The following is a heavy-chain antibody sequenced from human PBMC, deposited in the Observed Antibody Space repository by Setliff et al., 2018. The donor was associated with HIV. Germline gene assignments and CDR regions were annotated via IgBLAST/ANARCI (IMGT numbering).Heavy chain of an antibody. CDR1: GFTFRNYD. V-gene: IGHV3-13*01. CDR3: ARGSTDYYYNSVYSELDH. D-gene: IGHD3-22*01. Sequence: GSLRLSSAVSGFTFRNYDMHWVRQAPGKGLEWVSGIGTVGDTYYPDSVKGRFTISREDAKDSLYLQMNSLRAGDTAVYYCARGSTDYYYNSVYSELDHWGRGTLVTVSS. J-gene: IGHJ4*02. CDR2: IGTVGDT.